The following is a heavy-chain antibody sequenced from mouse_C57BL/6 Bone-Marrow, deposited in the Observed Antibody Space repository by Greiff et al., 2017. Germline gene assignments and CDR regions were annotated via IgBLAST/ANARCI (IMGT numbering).Heavy chain of an antibody. V-gene: IGHV1-59*01. CDR1: GYTFTSYW. Sequence: QVHVKQPGAELVRPGTSVKLSCKASGYTFTSYWMHWVKQRPGQGLEWIGVIDPADSYTNYNQKFKGKATLTVDTSSSTAYMHLSSLTSEYAAVYYGARSDYYGSIPCDMDGWGKGTSVTVSS. CDR2: IDPADSYT. J-gene: IGHJ4*01. D-gene: IGHD1-1*01. CDR3: ARSDYYGSIPCDMDG.